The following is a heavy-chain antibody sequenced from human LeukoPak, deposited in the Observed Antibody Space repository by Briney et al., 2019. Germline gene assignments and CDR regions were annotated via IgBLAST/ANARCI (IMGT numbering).Heavy chain of an antibody. Sequence: SETLSLTCTVSGGSISSSSYYWGWIRQPPGKGLEWIGSIYYSGSTYYNPSLKGRVTISVDTSKNQFSLKLSSVTAADTAVYYCARMYSSGWYEYFDYWGQGTLVTVSS. J-gene: IGHJ4*02. V-gene: IGHV4-39*01. CDR3: ARMYSSGWYEYFDY. D-gene: IGHD6-13*01. CDR2: IYYSGST. CDR1: GGSISSSSYY.